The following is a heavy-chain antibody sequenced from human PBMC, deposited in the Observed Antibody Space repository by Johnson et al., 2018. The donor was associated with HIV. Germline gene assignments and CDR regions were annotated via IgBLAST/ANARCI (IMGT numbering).Heavy chain of an antibody. CDR2: ISYDGSNK. CDR1: GFSLSSYA. V-gene: IGHV3-30*14. J-gene: IGHJ3*02. CDR3: ARSCRDGYTCNAFDI. D-gene: IGHD5-24*01. Sequence: QVQLVESGGGVVQPGRSLRLSCAASGFSLSSYAMHWVRQAPGKGLEWVAVISYDGSNKYYADSVKGRFTISRENAKNSLYLQMNSLRAGDTAVYYCARSCRDGYTCNAFDIWGQGTMVTVSS.